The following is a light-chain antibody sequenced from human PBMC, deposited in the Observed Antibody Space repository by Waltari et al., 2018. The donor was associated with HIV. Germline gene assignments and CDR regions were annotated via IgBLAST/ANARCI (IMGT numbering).Light chain of an antibody. CDR2: NNN. V-gene: IGLV1-44*01. CDR1: RPNIGSAA. CDR3: ATWDHRLNGWV. Sequence: QAVLTQPPSAPGPPGQRIHIPCSGRRPNIGSAAVTLYQQPPGTAPKLLIYNNNHRPSGVPDRFSASKSGTSASLAISGLQSEDEADYYCATWDHRLNGWVFGGGTKLTVL. J-gene: IGLJ3*02.